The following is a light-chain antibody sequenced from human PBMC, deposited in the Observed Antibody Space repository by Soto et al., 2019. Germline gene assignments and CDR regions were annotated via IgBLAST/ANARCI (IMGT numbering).Light chain of an antibody. CDR3: QQYSTLWT. CDR2: HAS. Sequence: EIQMTQSPSTLSASVGDRVTITFRASQNINTDLAWYQQKPGKVPNLLIYHASSLVTGVPSRFSGSGSGTEFTLTISSLQPDDFAAYYCQQYSTLWTFGQGTKVDIK. J-gene: IGKJ1*01. CDR1: QNINTD. V-gene: IGKV1-5*01.